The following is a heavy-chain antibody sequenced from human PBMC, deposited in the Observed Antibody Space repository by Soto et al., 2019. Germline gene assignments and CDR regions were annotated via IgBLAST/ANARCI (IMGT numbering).Heavy chain of an antibody. CDR1: GFTFSSYA. Sequence: QVQLVESGGGVVQPGRSLRLSCAASGFTFSSYAMHWVRQAPGKGLEWVAVISYDGSNKYYADSVKGRFTISRDNSKKTLYLQMNSLSAENTAVYYCTATDVDYPWGADGMDVWGQGTTVTVSS. CDR2: ISYDGSNK. CDR3: TATDVDYPWGADGMDV. V-gene: IGHV3-30-3*01. D-gene: IGHD3-16*01. J-gene: IGHJ6*02.